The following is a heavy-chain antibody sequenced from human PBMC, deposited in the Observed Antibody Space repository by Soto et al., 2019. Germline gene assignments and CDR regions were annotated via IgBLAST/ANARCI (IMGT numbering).Heavy chain of an antibody. V-gene: IGHV3-49*04. CDR2: IRSKAYGGTT. Sequence: PGGSLRLSCTASGFTFGDYAMSWVRQAPGKGLEWVGFIRSKAYGGTTEYAASVKGRFTISRDDSKSIAYLQMNSLKTEDTAVYYCTRELDLPDYYYGMDVWGQGTTVTVSS. J-gene: IGHJ6*02. CDR3: TRELDLPDYYYGMDV. CDR1: GFTFGDYA. D-gene: IGHD1-7*01.